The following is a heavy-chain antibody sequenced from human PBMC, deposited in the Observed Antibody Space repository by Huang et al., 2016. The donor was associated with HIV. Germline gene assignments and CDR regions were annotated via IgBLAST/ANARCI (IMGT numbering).Heavy chain of an antibody. CDR3: ATGYCSGGSCPLDY. D-gene: IGHD2-15*01. CDR1: GFTFENYA. CDR2: ISYDESNK. J-gene: IGHJ4*02. V-gene: IGHV3-30-3*01. Sequence: QVQLVESGGGVVQPGRSLRLSCLASGFTFENYAMHWVRQAPGKGLEWVAVISYDESNKAYADSVKGRFTIARDNFKNTFDLEMNSLRVEDTAVYYCATGYCSGGSCPLDYWGQGTLVTVYS.